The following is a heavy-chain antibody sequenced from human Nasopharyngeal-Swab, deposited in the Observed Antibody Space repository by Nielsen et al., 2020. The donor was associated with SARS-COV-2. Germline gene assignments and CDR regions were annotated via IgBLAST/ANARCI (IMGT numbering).Heavy chain of an antibody. D-gene: IGHD3-10*01. CDR2: ISYVGSTK. CDR3: ARDHNYYGSGSYYKPDYYYYYYMDV. J-gene: IGHJ6*03. Sequence: SLNISCAASGFTFSSYAMHWVRQPPGKRLEWVAVISYVGSTKYYADSVKGRFTISRDNSKNTLYLQMNSLRAEDTAVYYCARDHNYYGSGSYYKPDYYYYYYMDVWGKGTTVTVSS. CDR1: GFTFSSYA. V-gene: IGHV3-30-3*01.